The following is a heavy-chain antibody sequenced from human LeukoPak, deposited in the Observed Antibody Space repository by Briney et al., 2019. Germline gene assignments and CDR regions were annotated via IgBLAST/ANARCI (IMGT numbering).Heavy chain of an antibody. J-gene: IGHJ5*02. CDR2: INHSGST. Sequence: SETLSLTCTVSGGSISGYYWSWIRQPPGKGLEWIGEINHSGSTNYNPSLKSRVTISVDTSKNQFSLKLSSVTAADTAVYYCARGYYDFWSGYYRQGYNWFDPWGQGTLVTVSS. V-gene: IGHV4-34*01. CDR3: ARGYYDFWSGYYRQGYNWFDP. D-gene: IGHD3-3*01. CDR1: GGSISGYY.